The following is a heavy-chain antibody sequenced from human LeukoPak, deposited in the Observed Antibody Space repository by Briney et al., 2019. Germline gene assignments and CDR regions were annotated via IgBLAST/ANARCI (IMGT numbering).Heavy chain of an antibody. J-gene: IGHJ4*02. CDR2: INQGGSVK. V-gene: IGHV3-7*01. CDR1: GFSFRDFW. Sequence: VGSLRLSCAASGFSFRDFWMTWVRQAAGKGLEWVANINQGGSVKYYVDSVKGRFTISRDDAKSSLYVQMNSLRDEDTAVYCCARFGYSGWNLEYWGQGTLVTVSS. CDR3: ARFGYSGWNLEY. D-gene: IGHD5-12*01.